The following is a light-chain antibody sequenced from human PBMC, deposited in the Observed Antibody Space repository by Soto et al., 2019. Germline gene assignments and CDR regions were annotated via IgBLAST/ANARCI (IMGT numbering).Light chain of an antibody. J-gene: IGLJ1*01. V-gene: IGLV4-69*01. CDR3: RTWATGNRI. CDR1: SGHSNYA. Sequence: QPVLAQSPSASASLGGSVKLTCTLSSGHSNYAIAWHQQQPEKGPRFLMKLNSDGTHRRGDGVPDRFSGSNSGAERYLIISSLQSEDEDDYYCRTWATGNRILGRGTKVTVL. CDR2: LNSDGTH.